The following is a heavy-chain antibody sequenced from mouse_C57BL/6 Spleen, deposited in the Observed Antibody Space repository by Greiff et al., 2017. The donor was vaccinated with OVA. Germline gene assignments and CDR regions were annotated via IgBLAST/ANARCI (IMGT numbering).Heavy chain of an antibody. V-gene: IGHV1-20*01. CDR2: INPYNGDT. CDR1: GYSFTGYF. Sequence: VQLQQSGPELVKPGDSVKISCKASGYSFTGYFMNWVMQSHGKSLEWIGRINPYNGDTFYNQKFKGKATLTVDKSSSTAHMELRSLTSEDSAVYYCAREPYDYDGYFDVWGTGTTVTVSS. J-gene: IGHJ1*03. D-gene: IGHD2-4*01. CDR3: AREPYDYDGYFDV.